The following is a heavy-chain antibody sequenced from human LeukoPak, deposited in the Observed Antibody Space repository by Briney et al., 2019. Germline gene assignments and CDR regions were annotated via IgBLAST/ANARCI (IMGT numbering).Heavy chain of an antibody. V-gene: IGHV4-4*07. CDR3: ARSYSSGWYYFDY. CDR1: GGSISSYY. J-gene: IGHJ4*02. D-gene: IGHD6-19*01. CDR2: IYTSGST. Sequence: PSEALSLTCTVSGGSISSYYWSWIRQPAGKGLEWIGRIYTSGSTNYNPSLKSRVTISVDKSKNQFSLKLSSVTAADTAVYYCARSYSSGWYYFDYWGQGTLVTVSS.